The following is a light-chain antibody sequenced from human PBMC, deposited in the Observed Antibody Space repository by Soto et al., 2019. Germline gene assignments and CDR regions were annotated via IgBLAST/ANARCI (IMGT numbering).Light chain of an antibody. CDR2: DAS. J-gene: IGKJ1*01. CDR3: QQYNSFWT. Sequence: DIQMTQSPSTLSASVGDRVTITCRASQSISTWLAWYQQKPGKAPKLLIYDASNLESGVPSRFSGSGSGTEFTLTISSLPPDDLATYYCQQYNSFWTFGQGTKVEIK. V-gene: IGKV1-5*01. CDR1: QSISTW.